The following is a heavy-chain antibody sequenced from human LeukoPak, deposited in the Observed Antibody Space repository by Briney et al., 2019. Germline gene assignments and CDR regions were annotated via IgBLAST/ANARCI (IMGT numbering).Heavy chain of an antibody. D-gene: IGHD6-19*01. V-gene: IGHV4-61*08. CDR2: IYYSGST. Sequence: PSETLSLTCTVSGGSITTGGYYWSWIRQPPGKGLEWFGYIYYSGSTQYNASLKSRVTISLDTSNNQFSLKLRSMTAADTAVYYCARSYSSGSFDLWGQGTLVIASS. CDR1: GGSITTGGYY. J-gene: IGHJ4*02. CDR3: ARSYSSGSFDL.